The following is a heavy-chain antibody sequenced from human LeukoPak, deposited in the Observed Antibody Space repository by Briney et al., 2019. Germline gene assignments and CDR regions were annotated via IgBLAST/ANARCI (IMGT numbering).Heavy chain of an antibody. CDR1: GASISRHY. CDR3: ARVLQYSFGSQYYYYYMDV. Sequence: TSETLSLTCTSSGASISRHYWSWLRQPPGKRLEWIGYIYYSGNTTYNPSLKSRVTISVDTSKNQFSLRLSSVTAADTAVYYCARVLQYSFGSQYYYYYMDVWGKGTTVSVSS. J-gene: IGHJ6*03. D-gene: IGHD5-18*01. CDR2: IYYSGNT. V-gene: IGHV4-59*11.